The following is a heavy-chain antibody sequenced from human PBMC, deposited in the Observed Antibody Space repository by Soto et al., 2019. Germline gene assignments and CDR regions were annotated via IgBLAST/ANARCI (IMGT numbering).Heavy chain of an antibody. CDR2: IYYSGST. D-gene: IGHD6-19*01. Sequence: PSETLSLTCTVSGGCIASRLYYWGWVRQSPGKGLEWIESIYYSGSTHYNPSLKSRVTVSVDTSKNQFSLKLTSVTAADTAVYFCVSHRNYIVVSGSFFDYWSQGTLVTVS. J-gene: IGHJ4*02. CDR1: GGCIASRLYY. CDR3: VSHRNYIVVSGSFFDY. V-gene: IGHV4-39*01.